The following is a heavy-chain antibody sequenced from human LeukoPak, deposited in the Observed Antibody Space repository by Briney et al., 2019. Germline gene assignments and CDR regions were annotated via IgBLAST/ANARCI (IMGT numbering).Heavy chain of an antibody. Sequence: GRSLRLSCAASGFTFSSYAMHWVRQAPGKGLEWVAVISYGGSNTYYADSVKGRFTISRDNSKNTLYLQMNSLRAEDTAVYSCARNFGELLYYDSGMDVWGQGTTLTVSS. CDR2: ISYGGSNT. CDR3: ARNFGELLYYDSGMDV. D-gene: IGHD3-10*01. J-gene: IGHJ6*02. V-gene: IGHV3-30-3*01. CDR1: GFTFSSYA.